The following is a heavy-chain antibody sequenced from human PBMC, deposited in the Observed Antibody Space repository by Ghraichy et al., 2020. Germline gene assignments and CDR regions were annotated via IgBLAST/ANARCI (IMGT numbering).Heavy chain of an antibody. Sequence: SVKVSCKASGGTFSSYAISWVRQAPGRGLEWMGGIIPIFGIANYAQKFQGRVTITADKSTSTAYMELSSLRSEDTAVYYCASSLPGYCSGGSCPRSDYYYGMDVWGQGTTVTVSS. D-gene: IGHD2-15*01. J-gene: IGHJ6*02. CDR3: ASSLPGYCSGGSCPRSDYYYGMDV. CDR2: IIPIFGIA. CDR1: GGTFSSYA. V-gene: IGHV1-69*10.